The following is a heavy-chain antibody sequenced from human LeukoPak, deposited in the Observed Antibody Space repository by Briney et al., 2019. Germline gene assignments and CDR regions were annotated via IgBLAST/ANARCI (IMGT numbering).Heavy chain of an antibody. Sequence: SETLSLTCTVSGGSISSYYWSWIRQPPGKGLEWIWYIYYSGSTNYNPSLKSRVTISVDTSKNQFSLKLSSVTAADTAVYYCARAKYCSSTSCYTPFEYWGQGTLVTVSS. V-gene: IGHV4-59*08. D-gene: IGHD2-2*02. CDR2: IYYSGST. CDR1: GGSISSYY. J-gene: IGHJ4*02. CDR3: ARAKYCSSTSCYTPFEY.